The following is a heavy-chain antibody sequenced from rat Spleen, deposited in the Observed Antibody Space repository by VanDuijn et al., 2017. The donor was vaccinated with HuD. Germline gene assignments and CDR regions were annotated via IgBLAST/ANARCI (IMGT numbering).Heavy chain of an antibody. CDR3: ARQETSGYSNWFAY. V-gene: IGHV5-31*01. J-gene: IGHJ3*01. D-gene: IGHD4-3*01. Sequence: EVQLVESGGGLVQPGRSLKLSCVASGFTFNNYWMTWIRQAPGKGLEWVASITNTGGSTYYPDSVKGRFTISRDNAKSTLYLQMNSLRSADTATYYCARQETSGYSNWFAYWGQGTLVTVSS. CDR1: GFTFNNYW. CDR2: ITNTGGST.